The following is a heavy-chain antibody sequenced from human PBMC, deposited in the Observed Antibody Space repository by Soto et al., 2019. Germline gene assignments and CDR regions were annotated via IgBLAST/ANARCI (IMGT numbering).Heavy chain of an antibody. CDR3: SRAGILTTPYYFDY. V-gene: IGHV3-72*01. CDR2: IRNKANSYTT. Sequence: EVQLVESGGGLVQPGGSLRLSCAASGFIFSDHYMDWVRQAPGKGLEWVGRIRNKANSYTTEYAASVKGRFTISREDAKNSLYLQMNSLRTEDTALYFCSRAGILTTPYYFDYWGQGTLVTVSP. CDR1: GFIFSDHY. D-gene: IGHD4-4*01. J-gene: IGHJ4*02.